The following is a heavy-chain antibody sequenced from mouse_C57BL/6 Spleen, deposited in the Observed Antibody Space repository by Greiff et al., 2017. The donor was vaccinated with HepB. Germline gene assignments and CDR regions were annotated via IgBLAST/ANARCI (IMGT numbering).Heavy chain of an antibody. CDR3: ARGDYSNYGGDY. J-gene: IGHJ2*01. Sequence: EVKLMESGGGLVKPGGSLKLSCAASGFTFSSYAMSWVRQTPEKRLEWVATISDGGSYTYYPDNVKGRFTISRDNAKNNLYLQMSHLKSEDTAMYYCARGDYSNYGGDYWGQGTTLTVSS. CDR1: GFTFSSYA. V-gene: IGHV5-4*03. CDR2: ISDGGSYT. D-gene: IGHD2-5*01.